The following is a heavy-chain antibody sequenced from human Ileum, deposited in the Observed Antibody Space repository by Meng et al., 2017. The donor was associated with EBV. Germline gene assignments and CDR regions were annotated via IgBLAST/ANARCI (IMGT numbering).Heavy chain of an antibody. CDR1: GYTFTSSS. Sequence: VQYGSDFKKPGDSVKVSCQAAGYTFTSSSMNWVRHDAGQGLEWMGWININTGNPTYAQGFTGRFVFSLDTSVSTAYLQIDSLKAEDTAVYYCARDKIAVAGITGDYWGQGTLVTVSS. V-gene: IGHV7-4-1*01. CDR2: ININTGNP. J-gene: IGHJ4*02. D-gene: IGHD6-19*01. CDR3: ARDKIAVAGITGDY.